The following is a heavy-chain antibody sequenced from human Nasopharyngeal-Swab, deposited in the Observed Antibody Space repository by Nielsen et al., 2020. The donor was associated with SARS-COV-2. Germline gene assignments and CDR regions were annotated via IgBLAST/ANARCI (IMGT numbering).Heavy chain of an antibody. CDR3: ARGPLPRYCSGGSCYSRYYYYMDV. CDR2: INHSGST. Sequence: SETLSLTCAVSGGSFSGYYWSWIRQPPGKGLEWIGEINHSGSTSYNPSLKSRVTISVDTSKNQFSLKLSSVTAADTAVYYCARGPLPRYCSGGSCYSRYYYYMDVWGKGTTVTVSS. D-gene: IGHD2-15*01. CDR1: GGSFSGYY. V-gene: IGHV4-34*01. J-gene: IGHJ6*03.